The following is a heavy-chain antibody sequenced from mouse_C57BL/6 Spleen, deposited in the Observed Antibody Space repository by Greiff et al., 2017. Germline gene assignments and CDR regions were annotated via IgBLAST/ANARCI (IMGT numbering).Heavy chain of an antibody. Sequence: EVKLQESGPELVKPGASVKIPCKASGYTFTDYNMDWVKQSHGKSLEWIGDINPNNGGTIYNQKFKGKATLTVDKSSSTAYMELRSLTSEDTAVYYCARKRYGYDRGYYFDYWGQGTTLTVSS. CDR3: ARKRYGYDRGYYFDY. CDR1: GYTFTDYN. CDR2: INPNNGGT. J-gene: IGHJ2*01. V-gene: IGHV1-18*01. D-gene: IGHD2-2*01.